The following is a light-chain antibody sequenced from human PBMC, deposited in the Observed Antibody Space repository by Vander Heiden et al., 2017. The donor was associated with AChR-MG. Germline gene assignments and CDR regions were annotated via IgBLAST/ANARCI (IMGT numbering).Light chain of an antibody. CDR2: DAS. CDR1: QSTSRW. CDR3: QQYNSYRFT. Sequence: DIQMTQSPSTLSASVGDRLTITCRASQSTSRWLAWYQQKPGKAPKLLIYDASSLESGVPSRFSGSGSGTEFTLTISSLQPDDFATYYCQQYNSYRFTFGPGTKVDIK. V-gene: IGKV1-5*01. J-gene: IGKJ3*01.